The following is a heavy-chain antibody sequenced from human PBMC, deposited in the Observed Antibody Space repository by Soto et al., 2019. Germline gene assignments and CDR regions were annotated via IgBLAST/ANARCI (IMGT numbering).Heavy chain of an antibody. CDR3: ARSQGSSTSLEIYYYYDYGMAG. D-gene: IGHD2-2*01. J-gene: IGHJ6*02. Sequence: QVQLVQSGAEVKKPGSSVKVSCKASGGTFSSYAISWVRQAPGQGLEWMGGIIPISGTANYAQKFQGRVTITADESTSTAYMELSSLRSEDTAVYYCARSQGSSTSLEIYYYYDYGMAGWGQGTTVTVSS. V-gene: IGHV1-69*01. CDR1: GGTFSSYA. CDR2: IIPISGTA.